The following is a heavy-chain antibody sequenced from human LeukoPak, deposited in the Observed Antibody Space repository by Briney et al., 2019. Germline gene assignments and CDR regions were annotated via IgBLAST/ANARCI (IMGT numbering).Heavy chain of an antibody. D-gene: IGHD2/OR15-2a*01. J-gene: IGHJ4*02. CDR1: GGTFSSYA. CDR3: ARGKFPRKGNPHFKFDY. V-gene: IGHV1-69*13. CDR2: IIPIFGTA. Sequence: SVKVSCKASGGTFSSYAISWVRQAPGQGLEWMGGIIPIFGTANYAQKFQGRVTITADESTSTAYMELSSLRSEDTAVYYCARGKFPRKGNPHFKFDYWGQGTLVTVSS.